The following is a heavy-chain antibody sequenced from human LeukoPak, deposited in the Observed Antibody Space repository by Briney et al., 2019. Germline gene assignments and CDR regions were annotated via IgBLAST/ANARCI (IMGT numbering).Heavy chain of an antibody. CDR3: ARGEGVAARQSWFDP. D-gene: IGHD6-6*01. CDR1: GYTFTSYG. J-gene: IGHJ5*02. CDR2: ISPYNGNT. V-gene: IGHV1-18*01. Sequence: ASVKVSCKASGYTFTSYGISWVRQAPGQGLEWMGWISPYNGNTNYAQKFQGRVTMTTDTSTSAAYMELRSLKSDDTAVYYCARGEGVAARQSWFDPWGQGTLVTVSS.